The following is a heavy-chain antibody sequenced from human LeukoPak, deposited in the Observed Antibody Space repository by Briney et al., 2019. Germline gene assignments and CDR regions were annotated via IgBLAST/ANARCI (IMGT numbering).Heavy chain of an antibody. V-gene: IGHV4-59*01. CDR3: ARGGNDILIPVYYFDY. CDR2: IYYSGST. Sequence: PSETLSLTCTVSGGSISSYYWTWIRQPPGKGLEWIGYIYYSGSTNYNPSLKSRVTISVDTSKNQFSLKLSSVTAADTAVYYCARGGNDILIPVYYFDYWGQGTLVTVSS. D-gene: IGHD3-9*01. CDR1: GGSISSYY. J-gene: IGHJ4*02.